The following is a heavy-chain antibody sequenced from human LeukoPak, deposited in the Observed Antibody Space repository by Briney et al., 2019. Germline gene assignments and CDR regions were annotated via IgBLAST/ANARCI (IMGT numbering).Heavy chain of an antibody. CDR1: GGSISSSSYY. Sequence: PSETLSLTCTVSGGSISSSSYYWGWIRQPPGKWLEWIGSIYYSGSTYYNPSLKSRVTISVDTSKNQFSLKLSSVTAADTAVYYCARLWLQFPFRWGQGTLVTVSS. V-gene: IGHV4-39*01. CDR3: ARLWLQFPFR. J-gene: IGHJ4*02. D-gene: IGHD5-24*01. CDR2: IYYSGST.